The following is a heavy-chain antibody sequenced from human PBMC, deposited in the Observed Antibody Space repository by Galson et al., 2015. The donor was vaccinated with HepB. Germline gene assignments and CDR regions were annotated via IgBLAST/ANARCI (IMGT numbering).Heavy chain of an antibody. V-gene: IGHV3-48*02. CDR1: GFTFSTYT. D-gene: IGHD5-12*01. J-gene: IGHJ4*02. Sequence: SLRLSCAASGFTFSTYTMNWVRQAPGKGPEWVSYISSSSSTIYYADSVRGRFTISRDNAKNSLYLQMNSLRDEDTAVYYCARSRVATSNFYFDYWGQGTLVTVSS. CDR2: ISSSSSTI. CDR3: ARSRVATSNFYFDY.